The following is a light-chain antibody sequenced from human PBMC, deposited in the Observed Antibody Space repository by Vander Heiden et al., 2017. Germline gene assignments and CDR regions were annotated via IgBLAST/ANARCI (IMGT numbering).Light chain of an antibody. CDR2: GAS. Sequence: VLTQSPGTLSLSPGEGATLSCRASQSVSNNYLAWYQQKPGQAPRLLLYGASTRATGIPDRFSGSGSGTDFSLTISRLEPEDFAVFYCQQYGTSPYTFGQGTKLEIK. V-gene: IGKV3-20*01. CDR3: QQYGTSPYT. J-gene: IGKJ2*01. CDR1: QSVSNNY.